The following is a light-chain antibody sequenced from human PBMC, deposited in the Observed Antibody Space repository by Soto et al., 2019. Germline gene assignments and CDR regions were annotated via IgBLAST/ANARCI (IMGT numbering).Light chain of an antibody. CDR2: GAS. CDR3: QHYNNWPRT. V-gene: IGKV3-15*01. J-gene: IGKJ1*01. Sequence: EIVMTQSPATLSVSPGERATLSCRATQSVSSNLAWYQQKPGQPPRLLIYGASIRATGIPDRFSGSGSGTEFTLTISSLQSEDFAVYYCQHYNNWPRTFGQGTKVEIK. CDR1: QSVSSN.